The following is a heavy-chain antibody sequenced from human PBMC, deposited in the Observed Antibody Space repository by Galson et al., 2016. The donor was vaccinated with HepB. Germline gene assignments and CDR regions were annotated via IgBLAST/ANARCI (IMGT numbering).Heavy chain of an antibody. CDR2: IVVGTGNT. J-gene: IGHJ6*02. Sequence: SVKVSCKASGFIFSNSAVQWVRQARGQRLEWIGWIVVGTGNTNYAQQFQERVTITRDMSTSTAYMELSSLRSEATAVYYCARVSGLDYDILTRFYYALDVWGQGTTVTVSS. V-gene: IGHV1-58*01. CDR3: ARVSGLDYDILTRFYYALDV. D-gene: IGHD3-9*01. CDR1: GFIFSNSA.